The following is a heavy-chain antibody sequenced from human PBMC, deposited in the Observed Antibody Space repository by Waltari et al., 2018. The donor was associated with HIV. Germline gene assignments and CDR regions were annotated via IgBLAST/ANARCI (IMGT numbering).Heavy chain of an antibody. J-gene: IGHJ4*02. V-gene: IGHV3-21*02. CDR2: ISSTSSFI. D-gene: IGHD3-3*01. CDR1: GFTFNTFN. Sequence: EVQLEASGGGLVTPRGSLSLSCVVSGFTFNTFNMKWVRQAPGKGLEWVPSISSTSSFIYYADSVKGRFTIYRDNAKNSLYLHINNLRAEDTAVYYCASEDFWSGPHNWGQGTLVTVSS. CDR3: ASEDFWSGPHN.